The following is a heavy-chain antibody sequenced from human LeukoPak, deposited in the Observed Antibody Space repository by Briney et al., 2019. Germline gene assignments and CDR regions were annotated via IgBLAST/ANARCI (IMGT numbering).Heavy chain of an antibody. Sequence: SETLSLTCTISGDSISTYYWSWIRQPPGKGLEWIAYIDYRGSTTYNPSLRSRVTISVDTSRNQFSLKLYSVTAADTAVYYCARSRSGYSYDHATFEIWGQGTMVTVSS. J-gene: IGHJ3*02. V-gene: IGHV4-59*01. CDR2: IDYRGST. D-gene: IGHD5-18*01. CDR1: GDSISTYY. CDR3: ARSRSGYSYDHATFEI.